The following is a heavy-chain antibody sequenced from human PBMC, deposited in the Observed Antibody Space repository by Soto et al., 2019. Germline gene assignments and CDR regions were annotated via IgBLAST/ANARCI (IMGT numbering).Heavy chain of an antibody. V-gene: IGHV3-30*09. CDR1: GFTFSAYA. J-gene: IGHJ4*02. D-gene: IGHD3-16*01. CDR3: VASGLSFDY. Sequence: QVQMVESGGGVVQPGRSLRLSCTASGFTFSAYALHWVRQAPGKGLEWLAVISDDGTKKEYRDSVKGRFAISRDNSENTLSLHMNSLREEDSAVYHCVASGLSFDYWGQGTLVTVSS. CDR2: ISDDGTKK.